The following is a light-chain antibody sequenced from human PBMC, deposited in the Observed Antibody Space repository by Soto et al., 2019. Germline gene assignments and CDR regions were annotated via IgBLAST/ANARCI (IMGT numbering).Light chain of an antibody. Sequence: DIQMTQSPSSLSASVGDRVTITCRASQSISSYLNWYQQKPGKAPKLLIYAASSLQSGVPSRFSGSGSGTDFTLHISSLQPEDFANNECQRSYSTLFTFGPGTKVDIK. J-gene: IGKJ3*01. CDR2: AAS. CDR1: QSISSY. CDR3: QRSYSTLFT. V-gene: IGKV1-39*01.